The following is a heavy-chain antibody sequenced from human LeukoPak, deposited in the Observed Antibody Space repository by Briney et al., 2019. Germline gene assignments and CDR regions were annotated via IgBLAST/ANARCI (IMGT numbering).Heavy chain of an antibody. CDR3: ARGGERFSIYYYYYMDV. J-gene: IGHJ6*03. V-gene: IGHV3-7*03. CDR2: IKQDGSEK. D-gene: IGHD3-3*01. CDR1: GFTFSSYW. Sequence: GGSLRLSCAASGFTFSSYWMSWVRQAPGKGLEWVANIKQDGSEKHYVDSVKGRFTISRDNAKNSLYLQMSSLRAEDTAVYYCARGGERFSIYYYYYMDVWGKGTTVTVSS.